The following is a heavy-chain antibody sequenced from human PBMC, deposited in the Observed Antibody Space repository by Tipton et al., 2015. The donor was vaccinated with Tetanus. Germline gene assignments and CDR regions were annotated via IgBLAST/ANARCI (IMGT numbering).Heavy chain of an antibody. J-gene: IGHJ4*02. D-gene: IGHD3-3*01. V-gene: IGHV4-39*01. Sequence: TLSLTCTVSGGSIRGGTFYWGWIRQPPGKGLEWLGSIYESGDTYYNPSLKSRVTISVDTSKNQFYLNLNSMAAADTGVYYCARHQSGYFTPFDYWGQGNLVTVSS. CDR2: IYESGDT. CDR1: GGSIRGGTFY. CDR3: ARHQSGYFTPFDY.